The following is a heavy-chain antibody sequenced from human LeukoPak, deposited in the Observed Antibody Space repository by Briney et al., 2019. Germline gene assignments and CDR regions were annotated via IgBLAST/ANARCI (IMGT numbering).Heavy chain of an antibody. CDR2: ISSGSSYI. J-gene: IGHJ4*02. Sequence: GGSLRLSCAASGLTLSSYSMNWVCQAPGKGLEWVSSISSGSSYIYNAASVKGRFTISRDNAKNSMYLQMNSLRAEDTAVYYCARELTAAGPDFWGQGTLVTVSS. D-gene: IGHD6-13*01. V-gene: IGHV3-21*06. CDR1: GLTLSSYS. CDR3: ARELTAAGPDF.